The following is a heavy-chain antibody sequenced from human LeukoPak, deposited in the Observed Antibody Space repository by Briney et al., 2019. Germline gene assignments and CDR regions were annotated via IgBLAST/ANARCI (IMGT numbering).Heavy chain of an antibody. CDR2: IYFGGST. V-gene: IGHV4-39*01. D-gene: IGHD3-10*01. Sequence: SETLSLTCTVSDGSISGSYYYWGWIRQPPGKGLEWIGSIYFGGSTYYNPSLKSRVTISVDTSKNQFSLKLSSVTAADTAMYYCASSELGDYSGSGSQFDFWGQGTLLTVSS. J-gene: IGHJ4*02. CDR3: ASSELGDYSGSGSQFDF. CDR1: DGSISGSYYY.